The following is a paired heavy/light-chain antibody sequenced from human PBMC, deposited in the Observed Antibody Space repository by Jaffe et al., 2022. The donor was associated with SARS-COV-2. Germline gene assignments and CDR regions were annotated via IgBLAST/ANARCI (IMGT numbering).Heavy chain of an antibody. Sequence: VRLVESGGRLVQPGGSLRISCAASGFIFSNYWMGWARQAPGKGLEWVANIHKDGSEKFSVDSDKGRFIISRDNAQNSLYLQINSLRAEDTAVYYCASAHDFRSEYWGQGTLVTVSS. D-gene: IGHD2-21*02. CDR3: ASAHDFRSEY. CDR1: GFIFSNYW. V-gene: IGHV3-7*01. J-gene: IGHJ4*02. CDR2: IHKDGSEK.
Light chain of an antibody. CDR2: DAS. V-gene: IGKV1-39*01. CDR1: QITDRR. CDR3: QRTYSAPWT. J-gene: IGKJ1*01. Sequence: DVQMTQSPSFLSASVGDRVTITCRASQITDRRLSWYQQKPGRAPQLLIADASKLQSGVPSRFTGSGSGTDFTLTISGLQPEDSATYYCQRTYSAPWTFGQGTKLEIK.